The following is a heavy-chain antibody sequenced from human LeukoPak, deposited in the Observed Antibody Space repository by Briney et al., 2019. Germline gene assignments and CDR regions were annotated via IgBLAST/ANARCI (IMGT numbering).Heavy chain of an antibody. V-gene: IGHV1-2*02. CDR3: AREAPDYGDYVFDY. D-gene: IGHD4-17*01. Sequence: ASVKVSCKASGYTFTGYYMHWVRQAPGQGLERMGWVNPNSGGTNYAQKFQGRVTMTRDTSISTAYMELSRLRSDDTAVYYCAREAPDYGDYVFDYWGQGTLVTVSS. J-gene: IGHJ4*02. CDR1: GYTFTGYY. CDR2: VNPNSGGT.